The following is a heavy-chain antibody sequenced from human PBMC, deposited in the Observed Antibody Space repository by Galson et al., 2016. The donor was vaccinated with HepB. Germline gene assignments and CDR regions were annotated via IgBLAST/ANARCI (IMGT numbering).Heavy chain of an antibody. CDR3: AKGKRYSDSGSYYVDY. D-gene: IGHD3-10*01. CDR1: GFTFRSYD. CDR2: INYSGSNT. J-gene: IGHJ4*02. V-gene: IGHV3-23*01. Sequence: SLRLSCAASGFTFRSYDMSWVHQAPGKGLEWVSGINYSGSNTYYADSVKGRFTISRDNSKNTLYLQMNSLRVEDSAVYYCAKGKRYSDSGSYYVDYWGQGTLVAVSS.